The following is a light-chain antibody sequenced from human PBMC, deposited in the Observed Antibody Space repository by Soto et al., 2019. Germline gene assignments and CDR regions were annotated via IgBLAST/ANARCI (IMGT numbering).Light chain of an antibody. CDR2: GAS. CDR3: QQYNNWPRT. Sequence: EILMTQSPATLAVSPGERATLSCRASQSVSSNLAWYQQKPGQAPRLLIYGASTRATGIPARFSGSGSGTEFTLTISSLQSGDFEVYYCQQYNNWPRTFGQGTKVDIK. J-gene: IGKJ1*01. V-gene: IGKV3D-15*01. CDR1: QSVSSN.